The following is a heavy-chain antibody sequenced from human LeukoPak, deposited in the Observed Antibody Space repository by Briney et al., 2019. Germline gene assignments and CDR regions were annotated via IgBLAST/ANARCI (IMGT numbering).Heavy chain of an antibody. CDR2: IYSGGST. CDR1: GFTVSSNY. Sequence: GSLRLSCAASGFTVSSNYMSWVRQAPGKGLEWVSVIYSGGSTYYADSVKGRFTISRDNSKNTLYLQMNSLRAEDTAVYYCAREGPAMVRWYFDLWGRGTLVTVSS. D-gene: IGHD5-18*01. CDR3: AREGPAMVRWYFDL. V-gene: IGHV3-53*01. J-gene: IGHJ2*01.